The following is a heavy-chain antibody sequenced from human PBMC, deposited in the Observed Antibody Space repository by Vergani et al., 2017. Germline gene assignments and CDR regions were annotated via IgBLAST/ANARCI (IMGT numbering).Heavy chain of an antibody. CDR3: ARDPGDGDNNQQYFDY. CDR2: TYYRSKWYN. V-gene: IGHV6-1*01. J-gene: IGHJ4*02. Sequence: QVQLQQSGPGLVKPSQTLSLTCAISGDSVPSNSAAWNWIRQSPSRGLEWLGRTYYRSKWYNDYALSVKSRITINPDSSKNQFSLQLNSVTPEDTAVYYCARDPGDGDNNQQYFDYWGQGSLVTVSS. CDR1: GDSVPSNSAA. D-gene: IGHD5-24*01.